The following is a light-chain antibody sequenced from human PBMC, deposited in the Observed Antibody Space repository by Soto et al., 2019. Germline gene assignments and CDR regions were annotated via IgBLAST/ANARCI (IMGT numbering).Light chain of an antibody. CDR2: AAS. J-gene: IGKJ2*01. CDR1: QSITSY. Sequence: DIQMTKSPSSLSASVGDRVTITCRASQSITSYLNWYHQRPGKAPKLLIYAASNLQSGVPSRFSGSGSGTDFTLTISSLQPEDSATYYGQQGYNTPFTFGQGTKLQIK. CDR3: QQGYNTPFT. V-gene: IGKV1-39*01.